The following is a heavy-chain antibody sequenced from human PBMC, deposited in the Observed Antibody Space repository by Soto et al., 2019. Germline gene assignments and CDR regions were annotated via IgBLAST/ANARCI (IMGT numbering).Heavy chain of an antibody. CDR2: PSYDGSNK. J-gene: IGHJ4*02. Sequence: QVQLVESGGGVVQPGTSLRLSCVGSGFTFRSFVIPWVRQAPGKWLEWVALPSYDGSNKHYDYSVKGQFTISRDNSRHTGDRQMDSLRLEDTALYSCARWGTTGVLGVWGQGTLVYVSS. V-gene: IGHV3-30*19. CDR3: ARWGTTGVLGV. CDR1: GFTFRSFV. D-gene: IGHD3-16*01.